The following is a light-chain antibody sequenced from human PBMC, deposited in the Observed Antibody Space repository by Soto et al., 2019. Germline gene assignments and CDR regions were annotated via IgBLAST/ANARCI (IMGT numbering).Light chain of an antibody. Sequence: QPVLTQSPSASASLGASVKLTCTLSSGHNSYAIAWHQQQPEKGPRYLMKLNSDGSHRKGDGIPDRFSGSSSGAERYLTISSLQSEDEADYYCQTWGTGIQVFGGGTKLTVL. CDR1: SGHNSYA. CDR2: LNSDGSH. CDR3: QTWGTGIQV. V-gene: IGLV4-69*01. J-gene: IGLJ3*02.